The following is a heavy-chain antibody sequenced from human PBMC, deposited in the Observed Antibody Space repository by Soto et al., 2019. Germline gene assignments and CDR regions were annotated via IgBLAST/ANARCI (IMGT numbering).Heavy chain of an antibody. V-gene: IGHV3-74*01. J-gene: IGHJ4*02. D-gene: IGHD5-18*01. CDR2: ILNDGTNT. Sequence: EVQLVESGGGLVQPGGSLRLSCTASGFTFSSQWLHWVRQAPGKGLMWISRILNDGTNTNYADAVKGRFTVSRDNAKKTMPLQMNNLRAEDTAVYYCATSRGGYTYGLDHWGQGTPVTVSS. CDR1: GFTFSSQW. CDR3: ATSRGGYTYGLDH.